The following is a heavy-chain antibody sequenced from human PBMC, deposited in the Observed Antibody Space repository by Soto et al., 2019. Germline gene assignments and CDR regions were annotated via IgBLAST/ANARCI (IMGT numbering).Heavy chain of an antibody. Sequence: QVQLQESGPGLVKPSGTLSLTCAVSGGSISSSNWWSWVRQPPGKGLEWIGEIYHSGSTNYNPSHKSRVTKSVDKSKSQFSLKLSSVTAADTAVYYCARVVGGYYYGMEVWGQGTRVTVSS. CDR2: IYHSGST. CDR1: GGSISSSNW. J-gene: IGHJ6*02. CDR3: ARVVGGYYYGMEV. D-gene: IGHD2-2*01. V-gene: IGHV4-4*02.